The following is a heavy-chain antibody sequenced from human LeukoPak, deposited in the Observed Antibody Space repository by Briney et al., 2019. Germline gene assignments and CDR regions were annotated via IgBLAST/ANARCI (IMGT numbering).Heavy chain of an antibody. Sequence: ASVNVSCKASGYTFTGYYMHWVRQAPGQGLEWMGWINPNSGGTNYAQKFQGRVTMTRDTSISTAYMELSRLRSDDTAVYYCARGRRWDYYYGMDVWGQGTTVTVSS. J-gene: IGHJ6*02. CDR3: ARGRRWDYYYGMDV. CDR1: GYTFTGYY. CDR2: INPNSGGT. V-gene: IGHV1-2*02. D-gene: IGHD5-24*01.